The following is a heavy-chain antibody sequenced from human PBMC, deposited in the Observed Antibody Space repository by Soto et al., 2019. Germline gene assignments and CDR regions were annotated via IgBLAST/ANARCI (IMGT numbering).Heavy chain of an antibody. CDR3: VRHYDFWGDSYIPYFDR. Sequence: SETLSLTCTVSGGSISSRTYYWAWVHQPPGRGLEWIGTFHQSGSTYYDPSLKSRVTVSGDSSKNQFSLKMTSVTASDTAFYYCVRHYDFWGDSYIPYFDRWGQGTLVTVSS. CDR1: GGSISSRTYY. CDR2: FHQSGST. D-gene: IGHD3-3*01. V-gene: IGHV4-39*01. J-gene: IGHJ4*02.